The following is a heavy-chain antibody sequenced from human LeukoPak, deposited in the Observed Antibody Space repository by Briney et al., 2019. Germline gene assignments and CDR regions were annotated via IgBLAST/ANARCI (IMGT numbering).Heavy chain of an antibody. CDR2: ISSSSSYI. V-gene: IGHV3-21*01. CDR3: ARGFSPIAAAEISWFDP. J-gene: IGHJ5*02. D-gene: IGHD6-13*01. Sequence: PGGSLRLSCAASGFTFTQYAMSWVRQAPGKGLEWVSSISSSSSYIYYADSVKGRFTISRDNAKNSLYLQMNSLRAEDTAVYYCARGFSPIAAAEISWFDPWGQGTLVTVSS. CDR1: GFTFTQYA.